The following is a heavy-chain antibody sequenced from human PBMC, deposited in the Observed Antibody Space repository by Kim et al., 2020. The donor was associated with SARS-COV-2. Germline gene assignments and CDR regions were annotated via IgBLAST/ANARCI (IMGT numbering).Heavy chain of an antibody. D-gene: IGHD6-13*01. V-gene: IGHV6-1*01. J-gene: IGHJ4*02. CDR3: ARYIAAARHFDY. Sequence: YAVSVKSRLTTNPDTPKNQFSLQLNSVTPEDTAVYYCARYIAAARHFDYWGQGTLVTVSS.